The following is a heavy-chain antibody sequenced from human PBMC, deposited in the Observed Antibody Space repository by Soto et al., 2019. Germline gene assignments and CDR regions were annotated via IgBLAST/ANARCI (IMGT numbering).Heavy chain of an antibody. J-gene: IGHJ4*02. CDR1: GGSISSYY. V-gene: IGHV4-59*06. CDR3: AAKLGTTHYFDF. D-gene: IGHD7-27*01. CDR2: IYYTGST. Sequence: SETLSLTCTVSGGSISSYYWSWIRQHPGKGLEWIGYIYYTGSTYYNPSLQSRLTMAIDTSKNQFSLNLNSVTAADTAIYYCAAKLGTTHYFDFWGQGSLVTVSS.